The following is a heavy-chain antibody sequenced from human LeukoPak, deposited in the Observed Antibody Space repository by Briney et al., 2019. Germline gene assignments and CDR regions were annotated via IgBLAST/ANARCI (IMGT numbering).Heavy chain of an antibody. V-gene: IGHV4-59*01. CDR3: ARDGGGYYDILTGYYGWFGP. CDR2: IYYSGST. Sequence: SETLSLTCTVSGGSISSYYWSWIRQPPGKGLEWIGYIYYSGSTSYNPYLKSRVTISVDTSKNQFSLKLSSVTAADTAVYYCARDGGGYYDILTGYYGWFGPWGQGTLVTVSS. D-gene: IGHD3-9*01. J-gene: IGHJ5*02. CDR1: GGSISSYY.